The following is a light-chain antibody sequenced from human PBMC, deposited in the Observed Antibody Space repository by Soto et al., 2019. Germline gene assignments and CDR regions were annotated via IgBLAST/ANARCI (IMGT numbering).Light chain of an antibody. Sequence: EVVLPQSPATLSVSTEAGATPSGRASRSMSRYLAWYQHQPGQAPRLLIYGASTRATGIPARFSGSGSGTEFTLTISSLQSEDFAVYYCQQYNNWPRTFGQGTKVDI. J-gene: IGKJ1*01. CDR3: QQYNNWPRT. CDR2: GAS. CDR1: RSMSRY. V-gene: IGKV3-15*01.